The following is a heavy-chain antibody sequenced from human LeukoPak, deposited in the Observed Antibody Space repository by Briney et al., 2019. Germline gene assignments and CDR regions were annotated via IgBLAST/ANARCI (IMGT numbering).Heavy chain of an antibody. J-gene: IGHJ4*02. CDR2: AFPGGHLQTSGST. D-gene: IGHD2-2*01. CDR3: ARGRLNFGYHS. CDR1: ADFISSANYY. Sequence: SETLSLTCNVSADFISSANYYWNWIRQPVGKGLEWIGRAFPGGHLQTSGSTEYNPSSLGRVTISADTSKKQISLRLSSVTAADTAVYFCARGRLNFGYHSWGQGIRVTVSS. V-gene: IGHV4-61*02.